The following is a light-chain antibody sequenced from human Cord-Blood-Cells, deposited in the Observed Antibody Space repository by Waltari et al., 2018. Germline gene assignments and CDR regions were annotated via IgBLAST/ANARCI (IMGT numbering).Light chain of an antibody. CDR1: QDISNY. Sequence: DIQMIQSPSSLSASVGDRVTITCQASQDISNYFNWYQQKPGKAPKLLIYDASNLKTGVPSRFSGSGSGTEFTVTISSLQPEEIATYYCQQYDNPALTFGGGTKVEIK. CDR2: DAS. V-gene: IGKV1-33*01. CDR3: QQYDNPALT. J-gene: IGKJ4*01.